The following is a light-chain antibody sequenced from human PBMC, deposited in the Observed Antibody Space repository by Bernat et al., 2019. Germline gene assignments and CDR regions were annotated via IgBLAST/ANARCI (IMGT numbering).Light chain of an antibody. CDR2: DDR. J-gene: IGLJ2*01. CDR1: NIGDKN. CDR3: HVWDSSRDHVI. V-gene: IGLV3-21*02. Sequence: SYVLTQPPSVSGAPGETARLTCGGNNIGDKNVHWYQQRPGQAPALVVYDDRDRPSGIPERFSGSNSGDTATLTVSGVEAGDEADYYCHVWDSSRDHVIFGGGTTLTVL.